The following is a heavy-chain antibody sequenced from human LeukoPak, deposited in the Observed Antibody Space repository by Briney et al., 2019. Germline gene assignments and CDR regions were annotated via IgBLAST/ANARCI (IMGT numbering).Heavy chain of an antibody. V-gene: IGHV3-23*01. Sequence: PGGSLRLSCAASGFTFSSYAMSWVHQAPGKGLEWVSAISGSGGSTYYADSVKGRFTISRDNSKNTLYLQMNSLRAEDTAVYYCAKDSSGYYTEYFQHWGQGTLVTVSS. CDR2: ISGSGGST. CDR3: AKDSSGYYTEYFQH. D-gene: IGHD6-19*01. CDR1: GFTFSSYA. J-gene: IGHJ1*01.